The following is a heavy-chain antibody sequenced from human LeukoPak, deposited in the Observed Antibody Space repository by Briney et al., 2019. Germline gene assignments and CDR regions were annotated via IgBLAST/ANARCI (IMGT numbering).Heavy chain of an antibody. V-gene: IGHV4-59*08. CDR1: GGSISTYY. D-gene: IGHD3-22*01. CDR3: ARGRDYYDSSGTFDY. Sequence: PSETLSLTCTVSGGSISTYYWSWIRQSPGKGLEWIGYINYSGSTKYNPSLKSRVTMSVDTSKNQFSLKLSSVTAADTAVYYCARGRDYYDSSGTFDYWGQGTLVTVSS. CDR2: INYSGST. J-gene: IGHJ4*02.